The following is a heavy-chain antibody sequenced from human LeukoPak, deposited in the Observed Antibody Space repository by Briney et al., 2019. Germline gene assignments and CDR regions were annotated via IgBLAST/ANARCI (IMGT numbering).Heavy chain of an antibody. V-gene: IGHV4-34*01. CDR2: INHSGST. CDR1: GGSFSGYY. J-gene: IGHJ4*02. D-gene: IGHD3-9*01. CDR3: ARGRYYDILTGYYLAHDFDY. Sequence: PSETLSLTCAVYGGSFSGYYWSWIRQPPGKGLEWIGEINHSGSTNYNPSLKSRVTISVDTSKNQFSLKLSSVTAADTAVYYCARGRYYDILTGYYLAHDFDYWGQGTLVTVSS.